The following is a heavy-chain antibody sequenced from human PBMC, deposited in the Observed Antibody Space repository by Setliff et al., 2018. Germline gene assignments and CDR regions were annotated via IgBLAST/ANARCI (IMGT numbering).Heavy chain of an antibody. V-gene: IGHV1-18*01. Sequence: ASVKVSCKASGYTFSSYAISWVRQAPGQGLEWLGWISVYSGNTDYAQNFQGRVTMTADTSTSTAYMELRSLTSDDTAVYYCARRPRAVYGSGRRNWFLDYWGQGTLVTV. CDR3: ARRPRAVYGSGRRNWFLDY. CDR2: ISVYSGNT. J-gene: IGHJ4*02. D-gene: IGHD3-10*01. CDR1: GYTFSSYA.